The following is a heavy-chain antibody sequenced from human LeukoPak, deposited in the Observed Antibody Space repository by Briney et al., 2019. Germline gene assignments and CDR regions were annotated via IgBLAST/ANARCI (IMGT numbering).Heavy chain of an antibody. CDR3: ARATATMVRGVMSY. CDR1: GYTFTSYA. J-gene: IGHJ4*02. D-gene: IGHD3-10*01. Sequence: ASVKVSCKASGYTFTSYAMHWVRQAPGQRLEWMGWINAGNGNTKYSQKFQGRVTITRDTSASTAYMELSSLRSEDTAVYYCARATATMVRGVMSYWGQGTLVTVSS. V-gene: IGHV1-3*01. CDR2: INAGNGNT.